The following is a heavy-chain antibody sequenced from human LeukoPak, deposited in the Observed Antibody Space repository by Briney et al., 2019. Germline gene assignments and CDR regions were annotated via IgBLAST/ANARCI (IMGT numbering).Heavy chain of an antibody. Sequence: PGGSLRLSCAASGFTFSSYGMHWVRQAPGKGLEWVAFIRYDGSNKYYADSVKGRFTISRDNSKNTLYLQMNSLRAEGTAVYYCAKAPGDYDGGLDYWGQGTLVTVSS. J-gene: IGHJ4*02. CDR2: IRYDGSNK. V-gene: IGHV3-30*02. CDR3: AKAPGDYDGGLDY. CDR1: GFTFSSYG. D-gene: IGHD4-23*01.